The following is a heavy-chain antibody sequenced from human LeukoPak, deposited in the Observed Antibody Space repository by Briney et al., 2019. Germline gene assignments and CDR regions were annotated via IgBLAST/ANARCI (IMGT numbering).Heavy chain of an antibody. CDR1: GFTFSSHA. CDR2: ISDSGSSP. CDR3: AKDSGPWGYCTTTSCYFAY. V-gene: IGHV3-23*01. Sequence: GGSLRLSCAASGFTFSSHAMSWVRQAPGKGLEWVSAISDSGSSPYYADSVRGRFTTSRDNSKNTLHLQMNSLSAGDTAVYYCAKDSGPWGYCTTTSCYFAYWGQGALVTVSS. J-gene: IGHJ4*02. D-gene: IGHD2-2*01.